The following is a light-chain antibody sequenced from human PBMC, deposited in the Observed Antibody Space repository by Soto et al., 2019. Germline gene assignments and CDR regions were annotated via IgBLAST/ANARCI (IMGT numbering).Light chain of an antibody. V-gene: IGKV1-9*01. CDR2: AAS. CDR1: QGISSY. J-gene: IGKJ3*01. CDR3: QQFNNHPFT. Sequence: DIQLTQSPSFLSASVGDRVTITCRASQGISSYLAWYQQKPGKAPKLLIYAASTLQSGVPSRFSGSGSVTEFALTVSSLQPEDFATYYGQQFNNHPFTFGPGTEVDIK.